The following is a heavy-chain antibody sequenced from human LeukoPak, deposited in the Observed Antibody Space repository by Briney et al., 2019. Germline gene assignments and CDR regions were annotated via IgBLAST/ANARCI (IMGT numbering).Heavy chain of an antibody. CDR2: ISAYNGNT. Sequence: GASVKVSCKASGYTFTSYGISWVRQAPGQGLEWMGWISAYNGNTNYAQKLQGRVTMTTDTSTSTTYMELRSLRSDDTAVYYCARDPITWYQLRTPWSAFDIWGQGTMVTVSS. V-gene: IGHV1-18*01. CDR3: ARDPITWYQLRTPWSAFDI. D-gene: IGHD2-2*01. CDR1: GYTFTSYG. J-gene: IGHJ3*02.